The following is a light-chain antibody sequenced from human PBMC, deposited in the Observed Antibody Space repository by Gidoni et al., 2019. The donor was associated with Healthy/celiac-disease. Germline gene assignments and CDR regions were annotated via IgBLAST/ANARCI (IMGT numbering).Light chain of an antibody. V-gene: IGKV3-20*01. J-gene: IGKJ4*01. CDR3: QQYGSSLLT. CDR2: GAS. CDR1: QSVSSSY. Sequence: EIVLTLSPGTLSLSPGERATLSCRASQSVSSSYLAWYQQKPGQAPRLLIYGASSRATGIPYRFSGSGSGTDFTLTISRLEPEDFAVYYCQQYGSSLLTFGGGTKVEIK.